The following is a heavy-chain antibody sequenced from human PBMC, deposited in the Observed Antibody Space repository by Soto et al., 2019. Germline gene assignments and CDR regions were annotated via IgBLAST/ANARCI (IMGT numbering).Heavy chain of an antibody. CDR2: ISYDGSNK. V-gene: IGHV3-30*18. J-gene: IGHJ6*02. D-gene: IGHD6-19*01. CDR1: GFTFSSYG. CDR3: AKDRSIAVAESRYYYYGMDV. Sequence: PGGSLRLSCAASGFTFSSYGMHWVRQAPGKGLEWVAVISYDGSNKYYADSVKGRFTISRDNSKNTLYLQMNSLRAEDTAVYYCAKDRSIAVAESRYYYYGMDVWGQGTTVTVSS.